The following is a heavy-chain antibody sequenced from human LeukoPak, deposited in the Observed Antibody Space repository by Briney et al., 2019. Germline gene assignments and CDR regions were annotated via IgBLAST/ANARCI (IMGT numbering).Heavy chain of an antibody. J-gene: IGHJ4*02. V-gene: IGHV3-66*02. CDR2: ISGSSGT. CDR1: GFTVSSNYA. CDR3: AGVSYYFDY. Sequence: GGSLRLSCAASGFTVSSNYAMSWVRQAPGKGLEWVSAISGSSGTYYADSVKGRFTISRDNSKNTLYLQMNSLRAEDTAVYYCAGVSYYFDYWGQGTLVTVSS.